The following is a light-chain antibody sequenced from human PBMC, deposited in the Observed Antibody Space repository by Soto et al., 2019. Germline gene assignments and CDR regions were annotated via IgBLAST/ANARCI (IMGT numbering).Light chain of an antibody. V-gene: IGLV2-11*01. CDR2: DVK. J-gene: IGLJ1*01. Sequence: ALTQPRSVSGSPGQSVTISCTGTSSDVGVYNYVTWYQQYPGKAPKVMIYDVKTRPSGVPDRFSGSKSGNTASLTISGLQAEDEADYYCCSYAGDYTFVFGTGTKVTVL. CDR1: SSDVGVYNY. CDR3: CSYAGDYTFV.